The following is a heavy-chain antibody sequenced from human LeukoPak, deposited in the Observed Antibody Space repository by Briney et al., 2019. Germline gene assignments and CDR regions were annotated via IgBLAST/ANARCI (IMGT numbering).Heavy chain of an antibody. Sequence: SETLSLTCAVYGGSFSGYYWSWIRQPPGKGLELIGEINHSGSTNYNPSLKSRVTISVDTSKNQFSLKLSSVTAADTAVYYCARGNPQWLGALGYWGQGTLVTVSS. V-gene: IGHV4-34*01. D-gene: IGHD6-19*01. CDR2: INHSGST. CDR1: GGSFSGYY. CDR3: ARGNPQWLGALGY. J-gene: IGHJ4*02.